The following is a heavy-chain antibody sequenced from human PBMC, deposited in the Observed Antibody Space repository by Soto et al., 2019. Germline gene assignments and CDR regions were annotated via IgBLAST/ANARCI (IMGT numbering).Heavy chain of an antibody. CDR1: GDSIGRFY. D-gene: IGHD1-26*01. J-gene: IGHJ6*02. CDR3: ARDLSGTGLDI. CDR2: VYSTGGT. V-gene: IGHV4-4*07. Sequence: SETLSLTCNVSGDSIGRFYWSWIRQSAEKGLGWIGRVYSTGGTAYNPALKGRVTISLDGSNNHVSLEMNSVTAADTAVYFCARDLSGTGLDIWGRGTRVTVSS.